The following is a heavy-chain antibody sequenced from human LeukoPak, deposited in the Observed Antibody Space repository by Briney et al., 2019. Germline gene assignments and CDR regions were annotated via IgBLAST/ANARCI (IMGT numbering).Heavy chain of an antibody. D-gene: IGHD2-2*01. J-gene: IGHJ4*02. CDR2: ISAYNGNT. V-gene: IGHV1-18*01. CDR1: GYTFTSYG. CDR3: ARDGDSCTSTSCYYPLDY. Sequence: ASVEVSCKTSGYTFTSYGISWVRQAPGQGLEWMGWISAYNGNTNYAQKLQGRVTMTTDTSTSTAYMELRSLRSDDTAVYYCARDGDSCTSTSCYYPLDYWGQGTLVTVSS.